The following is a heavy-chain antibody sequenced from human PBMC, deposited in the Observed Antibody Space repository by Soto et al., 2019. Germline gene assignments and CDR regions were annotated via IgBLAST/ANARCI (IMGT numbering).Heavy chain of an antibody. Sequence: SETLSLTCTVSGGSISSGGYYWSWIRQHPGKGLEWIGYIYYSGSTYYNPSLKSRVTISVDTSKNQFSLKLSSVTAADTAVYYCAREVVVTAMGNWFDPWGQGTLVTVSS. CDR2: IYYSGST. D-gene: IGHD2-21*02. CDR1: GGSISSGGYY. CDR3: AREVVVTAMGNWFDP. V-gene: IGHV4-31*03. J-gene: IGHJ5*02.